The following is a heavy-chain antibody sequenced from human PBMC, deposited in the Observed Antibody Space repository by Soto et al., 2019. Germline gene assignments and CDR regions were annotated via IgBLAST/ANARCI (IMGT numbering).Heavy chain of an antibody. Sequence: EVQLLESGGGLVQPGGSLRLSCAASGFTFSNYAMNWVRQAPGKGLEWVSGISGSGGSTYYADAVKGRFTISRDNSRNTLYLQMNSLRAEDTAVYYCAKPTGTTPDRPPYYYWGQGTLVTVSS. CDR2: ISGSGGST. V-gene: IGHV3-23*01. CDR3: AKPTGTTPDRPPYYY. CDR1: GFTFSNYA. J-gene: IGHJ4*02. D-gene: IGHD1-1*01.